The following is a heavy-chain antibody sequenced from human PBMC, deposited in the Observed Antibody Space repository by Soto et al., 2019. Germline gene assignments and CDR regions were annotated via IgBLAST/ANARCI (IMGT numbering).Heavy chain of an antibody. J-gene: IGHJ4*02. Sequence: QLQLRESGPGLVKPSETLSLTCTVSGNSISGTSSVWAWIRQPPGKNLEWIGRVYYTGSTYYNSSLKSRVSISIDTSKNQFSLSLNSVTAADTAVYYCTRRVRSTGLLDYWGQGALVTVSS. V-gene: IGHV4-39*01. CDR1: GNSISGTSSV. CDR2: VYYTGST. D-gene: IGHD4-4*01. CDR3: TRRVRSTGLLDY.